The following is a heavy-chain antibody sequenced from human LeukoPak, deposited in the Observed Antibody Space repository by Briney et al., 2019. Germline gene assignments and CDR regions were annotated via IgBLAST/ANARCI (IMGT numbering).Heavy chain of an antibody. J-gene: IGHJ5*02. CDR2: IYYSGST. V-gene: IGHV4-59*08. Sequence: SETLSLTCTVSGGSISSYYWSWIRQPPGKGLEWIGYIYYSGSTNYNPSLKRRVTISVDTSKNQFSLKLSSVTAADTAVYYCARGGRGSRWFDPWGQGTLVTVSS. CDR3: ARGGRGSRWFDP. D-gene: IGHD5-12*01. CDR1: GGSISSYY.